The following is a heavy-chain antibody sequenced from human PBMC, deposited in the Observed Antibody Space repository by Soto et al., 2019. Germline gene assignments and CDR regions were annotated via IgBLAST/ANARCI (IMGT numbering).Heavy chain of an antibody. CDR3: ARPAPRNLYLYGMDV. V-gene: IGHV3-21*01. CDR1: GFTFSSYS. J-gene: IGHJ6*02. CDR2: ISSSSSYI. Sequence: PGGSLRLSCAASGFTFSSYSMNWVRQAPGKGLEWVSSISSSSSYIYYADSVKGRFTISRDNAKNSLYLQMNSLRAEDTAVYYCARPAPRNLYLYGMDVWGQGTTVTVSS.